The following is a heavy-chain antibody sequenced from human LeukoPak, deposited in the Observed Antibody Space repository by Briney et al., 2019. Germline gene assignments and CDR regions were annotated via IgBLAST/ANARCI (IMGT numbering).Heavy chain of an antibody. CDR1: GLIFDDFG. J-gene: IGHJ3*02. D-gene: IGHD3-10*01. CDR3: ARGWVGELSDI. V-gene: IGHV3-20*04. Sequence: PGGSLRLSCEASGLIFDDFGMSWVRQAPGKGLEWVAGINWNGDSTDYADSVKGRFTTSRDNAEKSLYLQMNSLRAEDTAFYYCARGWVGELSDIWGQGTMVTVSS. CDR2: INWNGDST.